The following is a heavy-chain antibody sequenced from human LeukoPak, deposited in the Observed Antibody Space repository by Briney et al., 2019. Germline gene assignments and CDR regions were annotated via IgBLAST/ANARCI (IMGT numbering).Heavy chain of an antibody. CDR2: ISSSGSTI. V-gene: IGHV3-48*03. Sequence: TGGSLRLSCAASGFTFSSYEMNCVRQAPGKGLECFSYISSSGSTIYYADSVKGRFTISRDNAKNSLYLQMNSLRAEDTAVYYCAREKPFRDPAAPYYYYYMDVWGKGTTVTISS. D-gene: IGHD2-2*01. CDR3: AREKPFRDPAAPYYYYYMDV. CDR1: GFTFSSYE. J-gene: IGHJ6*03.